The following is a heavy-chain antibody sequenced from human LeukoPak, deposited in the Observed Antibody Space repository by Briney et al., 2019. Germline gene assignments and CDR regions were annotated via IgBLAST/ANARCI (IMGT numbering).Heavy chain of an antibody. CDR3: ARRFNWDPFNI. Sequence: GESLKISCKGSGYSFTNYWIGWVRQMPGEGLEWMGIIFPGDSDTRYSPSFQGQVTISADKSISTAYLQWSSLKASDTAMYYCARRFNWDPFNIWGQGTMVTVSS. CDR2: IFPGDSDT. V-gene: IGHV5-51*01. D-gene: IGHD7-27*01. CDR1: GYSFTNYW. J-gene: IGHJ3*02.